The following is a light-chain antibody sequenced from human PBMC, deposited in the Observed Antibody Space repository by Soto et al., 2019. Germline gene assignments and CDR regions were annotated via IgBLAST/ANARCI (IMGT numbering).Light chain of an antibody. CDR1: STDVGEYNY. CDR3: SSYAGRDSWW. J-gene: IGLJ3*02. CDR2: EVF. V-gene: IGLV2-8*01. Sequence: QSVLTQPPSASGSPGQSVTISCTGTSTDVGEYNYVSWYQHHPGKAPKLLIYEVFRRPSGVPDRFSGSKSGNTASLTVSGLQAEDEADYYCSSYAGRDSWWFGGGTKLTVL.